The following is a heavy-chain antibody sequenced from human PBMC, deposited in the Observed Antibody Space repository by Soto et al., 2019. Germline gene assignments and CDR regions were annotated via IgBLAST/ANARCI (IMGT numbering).Heavy chain of an antibody. CDR2: IIPTFGTV. CDR1: GDTFSSYA. Sequence: QLVQSGPEVKKPGSSVKVSGKSVGDTFSSYAVSWVRQAPGQGLEWMGGIIPTFGTVNYAQKFQGRATITADESTRLSYMELSSLKSEDTAVYYCAREAGDYGHPYFDYWGQGTLISVSS. V-gene: IGHV1-69*01. J-gene: IGHJ4*02. CDR3: AREAGDYGHPYFDY. D-gene: IGHD3-10*01.